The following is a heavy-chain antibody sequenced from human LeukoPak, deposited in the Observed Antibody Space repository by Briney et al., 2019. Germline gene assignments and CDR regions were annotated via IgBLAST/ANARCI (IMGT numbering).Heavy chain of an antibody. V-gene: IGHV3-66*01. D-gene: IGHD1-26*01. CDR3: ARGGLSVSGSYLHSFDY. CDR2: IYSGGST. CDR1: GFTVSSNY. J-gene: IGHJ4*02. Sequence: GGSLRLSCAASGFTVSSNYMSWVRQAPGKGLEWVSVIYSGGSTYYADSVKGRFTISRDNSKNTLYLQMNSLRAEDTAIYYCARGGLSVSGSYLHSFDYWGQGTLVTVSS.